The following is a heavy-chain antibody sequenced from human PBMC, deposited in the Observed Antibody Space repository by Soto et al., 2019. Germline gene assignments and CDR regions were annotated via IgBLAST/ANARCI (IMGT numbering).Heavy chain of an antibody. D-gene: IGHD6-13*01. CDR3: ARDRSSSSWYIPYDFDI. CDR2: ISSSSSYI. J-gene: IGHJ3*02. CDR1: GFTFSSYS. V-gene: IGHV3-21*01. Sequence: GGSLRLSCAASGFTFSSYSMNWVRQAPGKGLEWVSSISSSSSYIYYADSVKGRFTISRDNAKNSLYLQMNSLRAEDTAVYYCARDRSSSSWYIPYDFDIWGQGTMVTVAS.